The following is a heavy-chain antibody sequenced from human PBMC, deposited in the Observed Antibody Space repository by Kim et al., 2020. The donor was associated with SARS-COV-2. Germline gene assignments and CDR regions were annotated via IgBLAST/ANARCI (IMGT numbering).Heavy chain of an antibody. Sequence: GVSLRLSCAASGFTFRSYGMHWVRQAPGKGLEWVAVLWYDGSTKYYADSVKGRFTISRDNSRNTLYLQMNSLRAEDTAVYYCARGGSEGDGGGSSTSMVVGYWGQGTLVTVSS. V-gene: IGHV3-33*01. CDR3: ARGGSEGDGGGSSTSMVVGY. J-gene: IGHJ4*02. D-gene: IGHD2-2*01. CDR1: GFTFRSYG. CDR2: LWYDGSTK.